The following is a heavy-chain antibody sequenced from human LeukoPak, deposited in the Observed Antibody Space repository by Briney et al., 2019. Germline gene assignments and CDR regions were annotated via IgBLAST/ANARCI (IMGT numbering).Heavy chain of an antibody. D-gene: IGHD3-22*01. Sequence: SETLSLTCAVYGGSFSGYYWSWIRQPPGKGLEWIGEINHSGSTNYNPSLKSRVTISVDTSKNQFSLKLSSVTAADTAVYYCASLWGYYYDSSGYYLGIVDAFDIWGQGTMVTVSS. CDR1: GGSFSGYY. V-gene: IGHV4-34*01. CDR3: ASLWGYYYDSSGYYLGIVDAFDI. CDR2: INHSGST. J-gene: IGHJ3*02.